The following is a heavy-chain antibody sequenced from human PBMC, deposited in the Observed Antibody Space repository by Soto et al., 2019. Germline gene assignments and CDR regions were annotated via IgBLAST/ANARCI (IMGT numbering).Heavy chain of an antibody. CDR1: SLTFGDYA. CDR3: TRNNHNYDFWSGPYGMDV. J-gene: IGHJ6*01. V-gene: IGHV3-49*04. D-gene: IGHD3-3*01. CDR2: IRSKAYGGTT. Sequence: GSLKISLTASSLTFGDYAMSWVRHAPGKGLEWVGFIRSKAYGGTTEYAASVKGRFTISRDDSKSIAYLQMNSLKTEDTAVYYCTRNNHNYDFWSGPYGMDVWGQGTTVTVYS.